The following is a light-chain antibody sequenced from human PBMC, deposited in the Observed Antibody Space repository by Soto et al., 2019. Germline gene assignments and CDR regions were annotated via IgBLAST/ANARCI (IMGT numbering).Light chain of an antibody. CDR1: QSVTGR. Sequence: IVMTQSPATLSVSPGERATLSCRASQSVTGRLAWYQQKRGQAPRLLIYGTSTRATGIPARFSGIGSGTEFTLTISSLQSEDFAVYYCQQYDNWPLTFGGGTNVEIK. CDR3: QQYDNWPLT. CDR2: GTS. J-gene: IGKJ4*01. V-gene: IGKV3-15*01.